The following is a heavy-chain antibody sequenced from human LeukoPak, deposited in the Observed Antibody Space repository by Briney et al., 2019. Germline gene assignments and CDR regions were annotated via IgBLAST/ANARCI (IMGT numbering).Heavy chain of an antibody. J-gene: IGHJ4*02. D-gene: IGHD6-13*01. CDR3: AGDLTFASYSSSWSPFDY. CDR2: IKQDGSDK. V-gene: IGHV3-7*01. Sequence: GGSLRLSCVASGFNFSSYWLSWVRQAPGKGLEWVANIKQDGSDKYYVDSVKGRFTISRDNAKNSLYLQMNSLRAEDTAVYYCAGDLTFASYSSSWSPFDYWGQGTLVTVSS. CDR1: GFNFSSYW.